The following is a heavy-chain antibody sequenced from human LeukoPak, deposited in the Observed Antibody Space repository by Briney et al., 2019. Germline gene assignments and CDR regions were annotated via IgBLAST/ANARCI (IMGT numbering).Heavy chain of an antibody. CDR3: ASIVYSSGWYE. CDR2: ISSSSYI. J-gene: IGHJ4*02. CDR1: GFTFSSYS. D-gene: IGHD6-19*01. Sequence: PGGSLRLSCAASGFTFSSYSMNWVRQAPGKGLEWVSSISSSSYIYYADSVKGRFTISRDNAKNSLYLQMNSPRAEDTAVYYCASIVYSSGWYEWGQGTLVTVSS. V-gene: IGHV3-21*01.